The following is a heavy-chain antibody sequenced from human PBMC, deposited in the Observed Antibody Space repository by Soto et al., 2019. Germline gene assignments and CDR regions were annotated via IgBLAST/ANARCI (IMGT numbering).Heavy chain of an antibody. CDR3: ARHPERIAQIGWFDP. V-gene: IGHV3-30*03. D-gene: IGHD6-13*01. CDR1: GFIISSYG. Sequence: PGGSLRLSCAASGFIISSYGMHWVRQAPGKGLEWVAVISYDGSNKYYADSVKGRFTISRDSSKNMLYLQMNSLRAEDTAVYYCARHPERIAQIGWFDPWGQGTLVTVSS. CDR2: ISYDGSNK. J-gene: IGHJ5*02.